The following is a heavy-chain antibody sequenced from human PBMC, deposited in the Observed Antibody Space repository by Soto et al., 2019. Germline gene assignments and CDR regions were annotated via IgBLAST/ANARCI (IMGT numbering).Heavy chain of an antibody. Sequence: GGSLRLSCAASGFSFSISPMHWVRQAPGKGPEWVALISYDGTNKFYADSVKGRFTISRDNSKNTVYLEMNSLRGEDTAVYFCARLAVRLSYSGIDIWGRGATVTVSS. V-gene: IGHV3-30-3*01. D-gene: IGHD6-6*01. CDR2: ISYDGTNK. J-gene: IGHJ6*01. CDR1: GFSFSISP. CDR3: ARLAVRLSYSGIDI.